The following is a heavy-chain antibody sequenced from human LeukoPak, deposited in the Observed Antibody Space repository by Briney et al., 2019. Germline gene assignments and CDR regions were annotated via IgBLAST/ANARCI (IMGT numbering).Heavy chain of an antibody. CDR1: GFTVSSNY. CDR2: IYSCGST. Sequence: PGGSLRLSCAASGFTVSSNYMSWVRQAPGKGLEWVSVIYSCGSTYYADSVKGRFTISRDNSKNTLYLQMNSLRAEDTAVYYCARDPLSIAVAGKGLDYWGQGTLVTVSS. D-gene: IGHD6-19*01. V-gene: IGHV3-66*03. J-gene: IGHJ4*02. CDR3: ARDPLSIAVAGKGLDY.